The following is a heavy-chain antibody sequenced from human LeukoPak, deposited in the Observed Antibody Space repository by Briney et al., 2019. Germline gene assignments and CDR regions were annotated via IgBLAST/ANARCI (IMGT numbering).Heavy chain of an antibody. D-gene: IGHD3-10*01. CDR3: ARAKPKNMVRGLIMRRESRYYFDY. CDR2: IKEDGSEK. V-gene: IGHV3-7*03. J-gene: IGHJ4*02. CDR1: GFTFSNYW. Sequence: PGGSLRLSCAASGFTFSNYWMSWVRQAPGKGLEWVANIKEDGSEKNYVDSVKGRFTISRDNSKSTLYIQMNSLRAEDTAVYYCARAKPKNMVRGLIMRRESRYYFDYWGQGTLVTVSS.